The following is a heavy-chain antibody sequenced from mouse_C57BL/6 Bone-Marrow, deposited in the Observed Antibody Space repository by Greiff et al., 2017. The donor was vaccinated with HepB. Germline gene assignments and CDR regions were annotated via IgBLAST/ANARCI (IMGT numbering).Heavy chain of an antibody. CDR3: TTEGYYYGGYFDV. CDR2: IDPENGDT. CDR1: GFNIKDDY. D-gene: IGHD1-1*01. V-gene: IGHV14-4*01. J-gene: IGHJ1*03. Sequence: EVQLQQSGAELVRPGASVKLSCTASGFNIKDDYMHWVKQRPEQGLEWIGWIDPENGDTEYASKFQGKATITAYTSSNTAYLQLSSLTSEDTAVYYCTTEGYYYGGYFDVWGTGTTVTVSS.